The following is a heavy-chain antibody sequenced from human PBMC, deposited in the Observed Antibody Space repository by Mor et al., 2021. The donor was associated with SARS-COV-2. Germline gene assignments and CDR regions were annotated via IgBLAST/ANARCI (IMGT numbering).Heavy chain of an antibody. CDR2: IYYSGST. D-gene: IGHD5-12*01. V-gene: IGHV4-31*11. Sequence: TCAVSGGSISSGGYYWSWIRQPPGKGLEWIGYIYYSGSTYYNPSLKSRVTISLDTSKNQFSLRLNSVTAADTAVYYCARARGPTLDYWGQGTL. CDR1: GGSISSGGYY. J-gene: IGHJ4*02. CDR3: ARARGPTLDY.